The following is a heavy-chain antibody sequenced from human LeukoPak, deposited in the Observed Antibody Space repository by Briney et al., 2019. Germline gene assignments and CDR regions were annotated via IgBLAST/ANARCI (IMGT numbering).Heavy chain of an antibody. CDR3: ARSRTIFGVVPSNFDP. J-gene: IGHJ5*02. D-gene: IGHD3-3*01. Sequence: GASVKVSCKASGGTFSSYAISWVRQAPGQGLEWMGGIIPIFGTANYAQKFQGRVTITADKSTSTAYMELSSLRSEDTAVYYCARSRTIFGVVPSNFDPWGQGTLVTVSS. CDR2: IIPIFGTA. V-gene: IGHV1-69*06. CDR1: GGTFSSYA.